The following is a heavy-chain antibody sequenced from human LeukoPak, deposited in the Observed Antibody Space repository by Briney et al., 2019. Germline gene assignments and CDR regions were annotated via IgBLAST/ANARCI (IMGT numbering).Heavy chain of an antibody. Sequence: PGGSLRLSCAASGFTFSSYAMRWVRQAPGKGLEWVSAISGSGATIYYADSVKGRFTISRDNSRDMVYLQMNSLRVEDTAIYYCAKAAQGSVSFDFWGQGTLVTVSS. V-gene: IGHV3-23*01. CDR1: GFTFSSYA. CDR3: AKAAQGSVSFDF. J-gene: IGHJ4*02. CDR2: ISGSGATI. D-gene: IGHD1-26*01.